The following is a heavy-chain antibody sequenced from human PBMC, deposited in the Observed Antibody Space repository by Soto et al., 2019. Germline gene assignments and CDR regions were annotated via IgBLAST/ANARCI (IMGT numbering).Heavy chain of an antibody. V-gene: IGHV3-23*01. CDR2: LSGSGGTT. D-gene: IGHD3-10*01. CDR3: AKQRAGYGSGSDTFYFDF. Sequence: LRLSCSTSGFTFSTYAMNWVRQAPGKGLEWVSALSGSGGTTYYADSVRGRFTISRDNSKNTLFLQMSSLRAEDTALYYCAKQRAGYGSGSDTFYFDFWGQGTLVTVSS. CDR1: GFTFSTYA. J-gene: IGHJ4*02.